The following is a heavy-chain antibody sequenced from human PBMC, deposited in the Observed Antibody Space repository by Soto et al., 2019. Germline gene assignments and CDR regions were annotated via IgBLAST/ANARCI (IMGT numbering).Heavy chain of an antibody. V-gene: IGHV3-15*01. Sequence: PGGSLRFSCAVSGFPSIDAYMTWVRQAPGKGLEWLGRIRTKTDCGTADYAAHVKDRFIVSRDDSKETLYLQMNSLRTEDTAVYFCNTGRCTNGVCDDYWGHGTLVTVSS. J-gene: IGHJ4*01. CDR2: IRTKTDCGTA. CDR1: GFPSIDAY. CDR3: NTGRCTNGVCDDY. D-gene: IGHD2-8*01.